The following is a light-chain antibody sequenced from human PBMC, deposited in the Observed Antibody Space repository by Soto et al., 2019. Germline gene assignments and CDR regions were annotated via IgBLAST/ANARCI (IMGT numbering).Light chain of an antibody. CDR3: QQYDNSPLT. CDR1: QSISGSY. V-gene: IGKV3-20*01. CDR2: GVS. J-gene: IGKJ4*01. Sequence: EIVMTQSPATLSVSPGERATLSCTASQSISGSYLAWYQQKPGQAPRVVIYGVSRRATGIPDRFSGSGSGTDFTLTISRLEPEDFAVYYCQQYDNSPLTFGGGTKVEVK.